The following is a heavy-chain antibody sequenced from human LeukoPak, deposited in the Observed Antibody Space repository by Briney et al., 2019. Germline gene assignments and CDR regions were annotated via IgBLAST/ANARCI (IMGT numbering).Heavy chain of an antibody. J-gene: IGHJ2*01. V-gene: IGHV1-8*01. CDR3: ARFPPSRSANWYFDL. CDR1: GYTFTSYG. D-gene: IGHD2-2*01. CDR2: MNPNSGNT. Sequence: ASVKVSCKASGYTFTSYGINWVRQATGQGLEWMGWMNPNSGNTGYAQKFQGRVTMTRNTSISTAYTELSSLRSEDTAVYYCARFPPSRSANWYFDLWGRGTLVTVSS.